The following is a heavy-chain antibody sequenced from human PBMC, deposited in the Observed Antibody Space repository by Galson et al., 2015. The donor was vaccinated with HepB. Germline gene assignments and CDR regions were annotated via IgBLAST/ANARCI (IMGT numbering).Heavy chain of an antibody. CDR3: AKDNDHNFDY. Sequence: SVKVSCKATGYTFNTYGIFWGRQAPGQGLEWMGWISTYNDVTNYAQKFQGRVTMTTDTSTSTAYLELRSLRSDDTAVYYCAKDNDHNFDYWGQGTLVTVSS. D-gene: IGHD2-8*01. V-gene: IGHV1-18*04. J-gene: IGHJ4*02. CDR1: GYTFNTYG. CDR2: ISTYNDVT.